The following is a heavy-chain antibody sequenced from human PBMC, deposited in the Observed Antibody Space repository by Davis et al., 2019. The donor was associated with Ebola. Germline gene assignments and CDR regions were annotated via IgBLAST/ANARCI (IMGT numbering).Heavy chain of an antibody. Sequence: GESLKISCAASGFTFSSYWMSWVRQAPGKGLEWVSYISSSSSTIYYADSVKGRFTISRDNAKNSLYLQMNSLRDEDTAVYYCARIITGTLYYYYYGMDVWGQGTTVTVSS. CDR1: GFTFSSYW. J-gene: IGHJ6*02. CDR3: ARIITGTLYYYYYGMDV. CDR2: ISSSSSTI. V-gene: IGHV3-48*02. D-gene: IGHD1-7*01.